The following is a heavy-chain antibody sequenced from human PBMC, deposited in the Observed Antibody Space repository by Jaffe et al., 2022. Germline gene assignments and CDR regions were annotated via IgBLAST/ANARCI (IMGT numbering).Heavy chain of an antibody. Sequence: QVQLVQSGAEVKKPGASVKVSCKASGYTFTSYDINWVRQATGQGLEWMGWMNPNSGNTGYAQKFQGRVTMTRNTSISTAYMELSSLRSEDTAVYYCAREGSTYGSGSFPLRRSYNWFDPWGQGTLVTVSS. CDR2: MNPNSGNT. D-gene: IGHD3-10*01. CDR3: AREGSTYGSGSFPLRRSYNWFDP. J-gene: IGHJ5*02. CDR1: GYTFTSYD. V-gene: IGHV1-8*01.